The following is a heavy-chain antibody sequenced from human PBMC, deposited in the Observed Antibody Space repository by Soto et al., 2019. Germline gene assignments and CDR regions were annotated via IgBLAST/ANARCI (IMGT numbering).Heavy chain of an antibody. D-gene: IGHD2-2*01. CDR1: GFSLSTSGVG. Sequence: SGPTLVNPTQTLTLTCTFSGFSLSTSGVGVGWIRQPPGKALDWLALIYWDDDKRYSPSLKSRLTITKDTSKNQVVLTMANMYPLDTATYYCACTRALRWFDPWGQGTLFTVS. J-gene: IGHJ5*02. V-gene: IGHV2-5*02. CDR3: ACTRALRWFDP. CDR2: IYWDDDK.